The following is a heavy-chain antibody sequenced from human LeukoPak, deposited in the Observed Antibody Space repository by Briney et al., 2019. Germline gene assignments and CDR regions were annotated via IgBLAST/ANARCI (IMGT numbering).Heavy chain of an antibody. D-gene: IGHD2/OR15-2a*01. J-gene: IGHJ4*02. CDR2: IYSGGNT. CDR3: ARDFSFDY. Sequence: PGGSLRLSCAASGFTFSSYAMSWVRQAPGKGLEWVSGIYSGGNTYYADSVKGRFTISRDKTKNTVYLQMKSLRAEDTAVYYCARDFSFDYWGQGTLVTVSS. V-gene: IGHV3-66*01. CDR1: GFTFSSYA.